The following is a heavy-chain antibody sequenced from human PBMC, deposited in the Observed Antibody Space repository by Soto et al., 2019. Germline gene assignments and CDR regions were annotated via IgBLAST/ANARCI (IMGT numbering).Heavy chain of an antibody. CDR1: GGTFSSYA. D-gene: IGHD5-18*01. CDR3: ARDQEIQLSDYYYGMDV. V-gene: IGHV1-69*12. CDR2: IIPVFATA. Sequence: QVQLVQSGAEVKKPGSSVKVSCKASGGTFSSYAISWVRQAPGQGLEWMGGIIPVFATANYAQKFQGRVTITADESTSTVYMELSSLRSEDTAVYYCARDQEIQLSDYYYGMDVWGQGTTVTVSS. J-gene: IGHJ6*02.